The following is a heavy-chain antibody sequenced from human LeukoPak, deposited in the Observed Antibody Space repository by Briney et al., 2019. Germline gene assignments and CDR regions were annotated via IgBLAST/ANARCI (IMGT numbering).Heavy chain of an antibody. Sequence: GGSLRLSCTASGFTFGDYPMSWVRQAPGKGLQWVGFIRSKGYGGTTQYAASVKGRFTISRDDSQRIAYLQMSSLKTEDTAVYYCTRSMTSGTWFPDAFDIWGQGTMVTVSS. D-gene: IGHD6-13*01. CDR1: GFTFGDYP. CDR2: IRSKGYGGTT. V-gene: IGHV3-49*04. J-gene: IGHJ3*02. CDR3: TRSMTSGTWFPDAFDI.